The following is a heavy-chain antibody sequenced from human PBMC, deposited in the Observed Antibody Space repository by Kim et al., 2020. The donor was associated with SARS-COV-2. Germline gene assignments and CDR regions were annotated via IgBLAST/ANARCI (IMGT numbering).Heavy chain of an antibody. D-gene: IGHD5-18*01. CDR2: IGTAGDT. CDR3: ARGYSYYYYYYGMDV. J-gene: IGHJ6*02. V-gene: IGHV3-13*01. CDR1: GFTFSSYD. Sequence: GWSLRLSCAASGFTFSSYDMHWVRQATGKGLEWVSAIGTAGDTYYPGSVKGRFTISRENAKNSLYLQMNSLRAGDTAVYYCARGYSYYYYYYGMDVWGQGTTVTVSS.